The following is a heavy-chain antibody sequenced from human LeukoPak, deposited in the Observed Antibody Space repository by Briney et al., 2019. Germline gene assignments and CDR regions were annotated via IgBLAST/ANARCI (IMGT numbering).Heavy chain of an antibody. Sequence: PGGSLRLSCAASGFTFSDHYMDWVRQAPGKGLEWVGRTRNKANSYTTEYAASVKGRFTISRDDSKNSLYLQMNSLKTEDTAVYYCARVFVPGGYSYGYDYWGQGTLVTVSS. CDR3: ARVFVPGGYSYGYDY. J-gene: IGHJ4*02. V-gene: IGHV3-72*01. CDR1: GFTFSDHY. D-gene: IGHD5-18*01. CDR2: TRNKANSYTT.